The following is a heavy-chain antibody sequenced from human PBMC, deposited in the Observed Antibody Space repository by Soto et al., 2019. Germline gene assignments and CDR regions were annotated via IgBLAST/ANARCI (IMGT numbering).Heavy chain of an antibody. CDR3: VNDSPYSCGRRGSYNYGMDV. V-gene: IGHV3-64D*08. D-gene: IGHD5-18*01. Sequence: GGSLRLSCSASGFTFSSYAMHWVRQAPGKGLEYVSAISSNGGSTYYADSVKGRFTISRDNSKNTLYLQMSSLRAEDTAVYYCVNDSPYSCGRRGSYNYGMDVWGQGTTVTVSS. J-gene: IGHJ6*02. CDR2: ISSNGGST. CDR1: GFTFSSYA.